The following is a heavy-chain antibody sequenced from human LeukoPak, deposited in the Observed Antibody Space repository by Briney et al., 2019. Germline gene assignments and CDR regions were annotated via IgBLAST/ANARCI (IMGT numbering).Heavy chain of an antibody. CDR3: ARDSGRYDFWSGYYDY. J-gene: IGHJ4*02. V-gene: IGHV3-30-3*01. D-gene: IGHD3-3*01. CDR2: ISYDGTNK. Sequence: GRSLRLSCAASGFTFSSYAMYWVRQAPGKGLEWVAVISYDGTNKYYADSVKGRFTISRDNSKNTLYLQMNSLRAEDTAVYYCARDSGRYDFWSGYYDYWGQGTLVTVSS. CDR1: GFTFSSYA.